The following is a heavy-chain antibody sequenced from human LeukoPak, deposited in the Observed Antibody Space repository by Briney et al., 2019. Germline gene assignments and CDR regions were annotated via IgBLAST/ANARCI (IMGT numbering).Heavy chain of an antibody. Sequence: ASVKVSCKASGYTFTSYYMYWVPQAPGQGLEWMGMINPSGGSTTYAQKFQGRVTMTRDTSTSTVYMELSSLRSENAAVYYWRRDVGSSSWYFDYWGQGTLVTVSS. J-gene: IGHJ4*02. CDR1: GYTFTSYY. CDR2: INPSGGST. V-gene: IGHV1-46*01. CDR3: RRDVGSSSWYFDY. D-gene: IGHD6-13*01.